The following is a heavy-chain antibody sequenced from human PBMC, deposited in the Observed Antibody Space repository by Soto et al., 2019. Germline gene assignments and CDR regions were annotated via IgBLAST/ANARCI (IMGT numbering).Heavy chain of an antibody. CDR3: ARDRSGNWNYVERLGGWFDP. V-gene: IGHV4-59*01. CDR1: GGSISSYY. J-gene: IGHJ5*02. D-gene: IGHD1-7*01. Sequence: SETLSLTXTVSGGSISSYYWSWIRQPPGKGLEWIGYIYYSGSTNYNPSLKSRVTISVDTSKNQFSLKLSSVTAADTAVYYCARDRSGNWNYVERLGGWFDPWGRGTLVTVSS. CDR2: IYYSGST.